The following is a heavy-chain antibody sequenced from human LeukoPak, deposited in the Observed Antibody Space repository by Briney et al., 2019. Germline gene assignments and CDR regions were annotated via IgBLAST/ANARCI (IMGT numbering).Heavy chain of an antibody. V-gene: IGHV3-23*01. Sequence: GGSLRLSCAASGFTFSSFAMSWVRQAPGKGLEWVSTISGGSGKTYYADSVKGRFTISRDNSKNTLYLQMNSLRAEDTAAYYCAKEASSSLGYYYGMGVWGQGTTVTVSS. CDR3: AKEASSSLGYYYGMGV. J-gene: IGHJ6*02. CDR1: GFTFSSFA. D-gene: IGHD3-3*01. CDR2: ISGGSGKT.